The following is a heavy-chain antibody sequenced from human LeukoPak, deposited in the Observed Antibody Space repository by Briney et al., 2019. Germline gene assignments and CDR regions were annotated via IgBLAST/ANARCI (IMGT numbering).Heavy chain of an antibody. Sequence: PSETLSLTCTVSGGSISTYYWSWIRQPPGKGLEWIGYIYHSGSTNYNPSLKSRITISVDTSQNQFSLKLSSVTAAGTAVYYCARDGYSGSDALWGQGTLVTVSS. V-gene: IGHV4-59*01. CDR2: IYHSGST. D-gene: IGHD5-12*01. CDR1: GGSISTYY. CDR3: ARDGYSGSDAL. J-gene: IGHJ4*02.